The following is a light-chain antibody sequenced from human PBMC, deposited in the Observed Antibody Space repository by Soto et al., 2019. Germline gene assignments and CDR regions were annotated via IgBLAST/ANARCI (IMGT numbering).Light chain of an antibody. V-gene: IGKV3-20*01. CDR1: QSVSSSY. CDR3: QQXXXXXYT. Sequence: EIVLTQSPGTLSLSPGERATLSCRASQSVSSSYLAWYQQKPGQSPRLLIYGASSSATGIPDRFSGSGSGTDFTLTXXXXXXXXFAVYYCQQXXXXXYTFGQ. CDR2: GAS. J-gene: IGKJ2*01.